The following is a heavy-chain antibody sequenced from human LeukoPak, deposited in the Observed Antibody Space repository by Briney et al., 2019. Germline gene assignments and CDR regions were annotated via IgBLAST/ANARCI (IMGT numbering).Heavy chain of an antibody. V-gene: IGHV3-23*01. J-gene: IGHJ6*02. CDR2: ISGSGGRT. CDR1: GFTFSSYA. CDR3: ARDSLYYGSGSYTLGGYYYYGMDV. Sequence: PGGSLRLSCAASGFTFSSYAMSWVRQAPGKGLEWVSAISGSGGRTYYADSVKGRFTISRDNSKNTLYLQMNSLRAEDTAVYYCARDSLYYGSGSYTLGGYYYYGMDVWGQGTTVTVSS. D-gene: IGHD3-10*01.